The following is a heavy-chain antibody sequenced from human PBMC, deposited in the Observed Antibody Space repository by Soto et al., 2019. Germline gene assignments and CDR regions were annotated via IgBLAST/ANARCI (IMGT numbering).Heavy chain of an antibody. CDR2: ISGSGGST. CDR3: AKGGGDFQH. Sequence: EVQLLESGGGLGQPGGSLRLSCAASGITFRSYAMSWVRQAPGKGLEWVSGISGSGGSTDYADSVKGRFTISRDNSKNRLYLQMTSLRAEDTAVYYCAKGGGDFQHWGQGTLVTVSS. J-gene: IGHJ1*01. CDR1: GITFRSYA. V-gene: IGHV3-23*01. D-gene: IGHD3-16*01.